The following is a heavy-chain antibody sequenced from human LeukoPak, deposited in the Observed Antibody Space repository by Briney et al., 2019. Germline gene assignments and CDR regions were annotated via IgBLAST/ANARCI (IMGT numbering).Heavy chain of an antibody. V-gene: IGHV4-31*03. CDR2: IYYSGST. CDR3: ARSSSWSSDY. D-gene: IGHD6-13*01. Sequence: SQTLSLTCTVSGGSISSGGYYWSWIRQHPGMGLEWIGYIYYSGSTYYNPSLKSRVTISVDTSNNQFSLKLSSVTAADTAVYYCARSSSWSSDYWGQGTLVTVSS. CDR1: GGSISSGGYY. J-gene: IGHJ4*02.